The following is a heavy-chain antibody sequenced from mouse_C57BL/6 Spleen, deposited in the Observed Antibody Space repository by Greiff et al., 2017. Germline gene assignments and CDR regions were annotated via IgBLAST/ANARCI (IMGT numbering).Heavy chain of an antibody. CDR2: IYPGSGNT. V-gene: IGHV1-66*01. D-gene: IGHD2-4*01. Sequence: QVQLQQSGPELVKPGASVKISCKASGYSFTSYYIHWVKQRPGQGLEWIGWIYPGSGNTKYNEKFKGKATLTADTSSSTAYMQLSSLTSEDSAVYYCARKADYDGAWFAYWGQGTLVTVSA. CDR3: ARKADYDGAWFAY. CDR1: GYSFTSYY. J-gene: IGHJ3*01.